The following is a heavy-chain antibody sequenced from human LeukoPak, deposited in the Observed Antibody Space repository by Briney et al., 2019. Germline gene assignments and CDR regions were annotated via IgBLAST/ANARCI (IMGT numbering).Heavy chain of an antibody. V-gene: IGHV1-69*05. CDR2: IIPIFGTA. CDR1: GGTFSSYA. Sequence: GASVKVSCKASGGTFSSYAISWVRQAPGQGLEWMGRIIPIFGTANSAQKFQGRVTITTDESTSTAYMELSSLRSEDTAVYYCAREAIVLMVYAEPYYFDYWGQGTLVTVSS. D-gene: IGHD2-8*01. J-gene: IGHJ4*02. CDR3: AREAIVLMVYAEPYYFDY.